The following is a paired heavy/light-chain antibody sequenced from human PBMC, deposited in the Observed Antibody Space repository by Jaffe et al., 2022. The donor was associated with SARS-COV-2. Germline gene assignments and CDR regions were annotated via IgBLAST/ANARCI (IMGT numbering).Light chain of an antibody. Sequence: QSALTQPRSVSGSLGQSVTISCTGTVNDVGYYNCVSWYQHHPGKAPKVILYHVVKRTSGVPDRFSGSRSGTTATLTISGLQAEDEADYYCCSCGDTNSVIFGGGTKLTVL. V-gene: IGLV2-11*01. CDR3: CSCGDTNSVI. CDR2: HVV. CDR1: VNDVGYYNC. J-gene: IGLJ2*01.
Heavy chain of an antibody. J-gene: IGHJ5*02. CDR1: GFTFDDFT. Sequence: DVNLVESGGGLIQPGRSLRLSCLTSGFTFDDFTITWFRQPPGKGLEWVGFIRSRPHGGTPEYAASVRGRFTISRDASTSIAYLQMNSLKTEDTAVYHCARGGPGNVYLNWFDPWGQGTQVTVSS. D-gene: IGHD3-10*02. CDR3: ARGGPGNVYLNWFDP. CDR2: IRSRPHGGTP. V-gene: IGHV3-49*03.